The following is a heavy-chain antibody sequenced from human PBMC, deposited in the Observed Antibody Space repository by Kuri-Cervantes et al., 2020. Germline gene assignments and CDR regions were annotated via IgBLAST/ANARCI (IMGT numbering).Heavy chain of an antibody. CDR3: ARVGSGNHLWNSGYDSYYYYYCMDV. Sequence: GGSLRLSCAASGFTVSSNYMSWVRQAPGKGLEWVSVIHSDGSTYYGHSVKGRFTISRDNSKNNLYLQMNSLMAEEPAVYYCARVGSGNHLWNSGYDSYYYYYCMDVWGQGTTVTVSS. CDR1: GFTVSSNY. CDR2: IHSDGST. D-gene: IGHD5-12*01. V-gene: IGHV3-53*01. J-gene: IGHJ6*02.